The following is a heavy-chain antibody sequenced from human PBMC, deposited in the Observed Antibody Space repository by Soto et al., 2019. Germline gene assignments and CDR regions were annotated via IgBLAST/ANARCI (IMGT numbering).Heavy chain of an antibody. J-gene: IGHJ4*02. D-gene: IGHD4-17*01. V-gene: IGHV4-59*01. CDR1: GGSISSYY. Sequence: SETLFLTCTVSGGSISSYYWSWIRQPPGKGLEWIGYIYYSGSTNYNPSLKSRVTISVDTSKNQFSLKLSSVTAADTAVYYCARIHDYGDYFDYWGQGTLVTVSS. CDR3: ARIHDYGDYFDY. CDR2: IYYSGST.